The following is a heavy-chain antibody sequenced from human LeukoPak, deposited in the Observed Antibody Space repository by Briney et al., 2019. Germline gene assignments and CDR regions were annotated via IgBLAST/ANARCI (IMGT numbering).Heavy chain of an antibody. Sequence: KAGGSLRLSCVASGFTFSSYEMNWVRQGPGKGLEWLSHISNSGSSIQYADSVKGRFTISRDNAKNSLYLQMNSLRAEDTAVYYCARTRDGPFEYWGQGTLVTVSS. CDR1: GFTFSSYE. J-gene: IGHJ4*02. V-gene: IGHV3-48*03. CDR2: ISNSGSSI. D-gene: IGHD5-24*01. CDR3: ARTRDGPFEY.